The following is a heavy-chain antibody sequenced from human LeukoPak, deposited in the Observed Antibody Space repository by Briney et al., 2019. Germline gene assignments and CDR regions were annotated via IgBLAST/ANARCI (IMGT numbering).Heavy chain of an antibody. J-gene: IGHJ4*02. CDR3: ARGGYDFWSGYSLRNYFDY. Sequence: SETLSLTCTVSGGSISNYYWSWIRQPPGKGLEWIGYIYYSGTTNYSPSLKSRVTISVDTSKNQFSLKLSSVTAADTAVYYCARGGYDFWSGYSLRNYFDYWGQGTLVTVSS. V-gene: IGHV4-59*01. CDR1: GGSISNYY. D-gene: IGHD3-3*01. CDR2: IYYSGTT.